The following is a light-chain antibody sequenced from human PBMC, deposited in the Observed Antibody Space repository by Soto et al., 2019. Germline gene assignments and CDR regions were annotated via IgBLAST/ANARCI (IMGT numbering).Light chain of an antibody. CDR2: GVS. J-gene: IGKJ4*01. CDR1: QSISGSY. Sequence: EILLTQSPGTLSLSPGERATLSCTASQSISGSYLAWYQQKPGQAPRVVIYGVSRRATGIPDRFSGSGSGTDFTLTISRLEPEDFAVYYCQQYDNSPLTFGGGTKVDIK. V-gene: IGKV3-20*01. CDR3: QQYDNSPLT.